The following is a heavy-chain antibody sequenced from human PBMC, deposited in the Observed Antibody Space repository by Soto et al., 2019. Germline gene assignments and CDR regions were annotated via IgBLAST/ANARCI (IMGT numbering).Heavy chain of an antibody. V-gene: IGHV5-51*01. CDR1: GYSFTIYW. CDR3: ARANFWSGSNWFDP. J-gene: IGHJ5*02. Sequence: GESLKISCQGSGYSFTIYWIGWVRQMPGKGLEWMGIIYPGDSDTRYSPSFQGQVTISADKSISTAYLQWSSLRASDTAMYYCARANFWSGSNWFDPWGQGTLVTVSS. CDR2: IYPGDSDT. D-gene: IGHD3-3*01.